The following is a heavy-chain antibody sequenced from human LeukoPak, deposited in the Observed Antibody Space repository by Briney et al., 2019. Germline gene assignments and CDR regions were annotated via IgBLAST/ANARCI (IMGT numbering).Heavy chain of an antibody. Sequence: PSETLSLTCTVSGGSISSYYWNWIRQPAGKGLEWIGRIYTSGSTNYNPSLKSRVIMSVDTSKNQFSLRLSSVTAEDTAVYYCARVLRYCSGGNCYSGGLGYMDVWGKGTTVTISS. V-gene: IGHV4-4*07. CDR2: IYTSGST. J-gene: IGHJ6*03. CDR1: GGSISSYY. CDR3: ARVLRYCSGGNCYSGGLGYMDV. D-gene: IGHD2-15*01.